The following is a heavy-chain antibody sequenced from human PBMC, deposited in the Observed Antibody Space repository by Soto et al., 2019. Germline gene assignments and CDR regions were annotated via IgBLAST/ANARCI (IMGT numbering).Heavy chain of an antibody. CDR2: INAGNGNT. V-gene: IGHV1-3*01. Sequence: ASVKVSCKASGYTFTSYAMHWVRQAPGQRLEWMGWINAGNGNTKYSQKFQGRVTITRDTSASTAYMELSSLRSEDTAVYYCARSNKLLWFGELSYFDYWGQGTLVTVSS. D-gene: IGHD3-10*01. CDR3: ARSNKLLWFGELSYFDY. J-gene: IGHJ4*02. CDR1: GYTFTSYA.